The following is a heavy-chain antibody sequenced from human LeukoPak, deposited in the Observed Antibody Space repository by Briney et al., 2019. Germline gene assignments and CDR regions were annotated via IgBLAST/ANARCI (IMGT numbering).Heavy chain of an antibody. CDR3: AKSQDFGDYDVAF. CDR1: GFTFSSYA. J-gene: IGHJ4*02. CDR2: VSGSGNRT. D-gene: IGHD4-17*01. V-gene: IGHV3-23*01. Sequence: GGSLRLSCAASGFTFSSYAMSWVRQAPGKGLEWVSSVSGSGNRTYYADSVKGPFTISRDNSKNTLYLQMNSLRAEDTAVYYCAKSQDFGDYDVAFWGQGTLVTVSS.